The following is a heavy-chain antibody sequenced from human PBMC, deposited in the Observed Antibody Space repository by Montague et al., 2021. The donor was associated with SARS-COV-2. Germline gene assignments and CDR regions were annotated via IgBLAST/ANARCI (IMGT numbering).Heavy chain of an antibody. Sequence: ETLSLTCIVSGSSVRSYFWSWIRQPPGKGLEWIGNIYDSGSTNYNPSLKSRVTISVDTSKNQFSLKLSAVTAADTAVYYCARENTVTTFGGPYYIDSWGQGTLVTVSA. V-gene: IGHV4-59*02. CDR2: IYDSGST. J-gene: IGHJ4*02. CDR1: GSSVRSYF. CDR3: ARENTVTTFGGPYYIDS. D-gene: IGHD4-17*01.